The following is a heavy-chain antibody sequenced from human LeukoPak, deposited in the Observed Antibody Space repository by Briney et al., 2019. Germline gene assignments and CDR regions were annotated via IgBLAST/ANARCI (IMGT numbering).Heavy chain of an antibody. D-gene: IGHD3-10*01. J-gene: IGHJ4*02. Sequence: SGGSLRLSCAASGFTFSSYAIHWVRQAPGKGLEWVAVISYDGSNTYYADSVKGRFTISRDNSKNTLFLQMNSLRAEDTAVYYCARWFGNLLFLADLGGYYFDYWGQGTLVTVSS. V-gene: IGHV3-30-3*01. CDR1: GFTFSSYA. CDR2: ISYDGSNT. CDR3: ARWFGNLLFLADLGGYYFDY.